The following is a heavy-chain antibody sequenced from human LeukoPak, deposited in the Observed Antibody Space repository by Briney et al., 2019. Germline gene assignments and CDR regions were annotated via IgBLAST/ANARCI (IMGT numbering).Heavy chain of an antibody. V-gene: IGHV3-30*02. Sequence: GGSLRLSCAASGFTFTSYGMHWVRQAPGKGVEGVAFIRYDGSNKYYADSVKGRFTICRDNSKNTLYLQMNSLRAEDTAVYYCAKDVTSGSYYADFDYWGQGTVVTVSS. J-gene: IGHJ4*02. CDR1: GFTFTSYG. D-gene: IGHD1-26*01. CDR2: IRYDGSNK. CDR3: AKDVTSGSYYADFDY.